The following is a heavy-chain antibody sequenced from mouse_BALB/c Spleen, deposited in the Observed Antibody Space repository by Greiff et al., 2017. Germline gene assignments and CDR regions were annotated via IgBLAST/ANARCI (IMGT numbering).Heavy chain of an antibody. V-gene: IGHV1-7*01. D-gene: IGHD2-4*01. CDR2: INPSTGYT. CDR3: ARAIYYDYVRFAY. J-gene: IGHJ3*01. Sequence: LVESGAELAKPGASVKMSCKASGYTFTSYWMHWVKQRPGQGLEWIGYINPSTGYTEYNQKFKDKATLTADKSSSTAYMQLSSLTSEDSAVYYCARAIYYDYVRFAYWGQGTLVTVSA. CDR1: GYTFTSYW.